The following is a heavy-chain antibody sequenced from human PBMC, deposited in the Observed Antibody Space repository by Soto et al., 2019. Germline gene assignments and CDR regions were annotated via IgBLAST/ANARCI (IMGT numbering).Heavy chain of an antibody. D-gene: IGHD4-17*01. Sequence: GGSLRLSCAASGFTFSGSAMHWIRQASGKGLEWVGRIRSKANSYATAYAASVKGRFTISRDDSKNMAYLQMNSLKTEDTAVYYCKGHHDYGDSGFDPWGQGTLVTVSS. CDR2: IRSKANSYAT. CDR1: GFTFSGSA. V-gene: IGHV3-73*01. CDR3: KGHHDYGDSGFDP. J-gene: IGHJ5*02.